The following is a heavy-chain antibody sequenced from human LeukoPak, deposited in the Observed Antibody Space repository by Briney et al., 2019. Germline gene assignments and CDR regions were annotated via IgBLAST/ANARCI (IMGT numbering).Heavy chain of an antibody. CDR1: GYIFTTYE. J-gene: IGHJ4*02. CDR3: ARFGGGATKDDRLDY. V-gene: IGHV1-8*03. CDR2: MNPNTGNT. D-gene: IGHD3-16*01. Sequence: ASVTVSYKASGYIFTTYEMNWVRLAPGQGREWMAWMNPNTGNTGFAQKFQGRVTVSRNTDISTAYMELNSLRSEDTAVYYCARFGGGATKDDRLDYWGQGTLVSVSS.